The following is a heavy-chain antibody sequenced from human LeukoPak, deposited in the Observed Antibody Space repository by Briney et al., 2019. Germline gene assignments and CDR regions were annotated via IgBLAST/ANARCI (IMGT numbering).Heavy chain of an antibody. Sequence: GGSLRLSCAASGFTFSSYSMNWVRQAPGKGLGWVSSITSRSTYINYADSAKGRFTISRDNAKNSLYLQMNSLRAEDTAVYYCARVLLGATTINYYYYYMDVWGKGTTVTVSS. V-gene: IGHV3-21*01. CDR3: ARVLLGATTINYYYYYMDV. CDR2: ITSRSTYI. CDR1: GFTFSSYS. J-gene: IGHJ6*03. D-gene: IGHD1-26*01.